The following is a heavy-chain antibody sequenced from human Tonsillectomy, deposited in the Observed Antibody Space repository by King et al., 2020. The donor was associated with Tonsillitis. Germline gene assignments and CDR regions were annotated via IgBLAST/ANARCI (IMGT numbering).Heavy chain of an antibody. CDR3: TRHLSGYYSGMDV. CDR2: IYSGGSGGST. Sequence: QLVQSGGGLIQPGGSLRLSCAASGFTVSSNYMNWVRQAPGKGLEWVSVIYSGGSGGSTYYADSVKGRFTISRDHSKNTLYLQMNSLRAEDTAVYYCTRHLSGYYSGMDVWGQGTTVTVSS. CDR1: GFTVSSNY. J-gene: IGHJ6*02. V-gene: IGHV3-53*01.